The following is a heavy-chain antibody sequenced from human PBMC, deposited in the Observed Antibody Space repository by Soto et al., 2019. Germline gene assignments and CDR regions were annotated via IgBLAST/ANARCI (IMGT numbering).Heavy chain of an antibody. V-gene: IGHV3-30-3*01. CDR3: ARSYGGRDYGMDV. CDR1: GFTFSSYA. D-gene: IGHD4-17*01. CDR2: ISYDGSNK. Sequence: PGGSLRLSCAASGFTFSSYAMHWVRQAPGKGLEWVAVISYDGSNKYYADSVKGRFTISRDNSKNTPYMQMNSLRAEDTAVYYCARSYGGRDYGMDVWGQGTTVTVSS. J-gene: IGHJ6*02.